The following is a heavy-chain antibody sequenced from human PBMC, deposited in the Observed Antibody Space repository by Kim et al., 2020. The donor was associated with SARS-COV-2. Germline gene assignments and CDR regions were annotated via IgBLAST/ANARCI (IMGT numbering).Heavy chain of an antibody. CDR1: GFTFSDYY. CDR2: ISSSGSTI. D-gene: IGHD3-10*01. V-gene: IGHV3-11*04. CDR3: ARDGRPDDYYGSGSQLPWDYYGMDV. Sequence: GGSLRLSCAASGFTFSDYYMSWIRQAPGKGLEWVSYISSSGSTIYYADSVKGRFTISRDNAKNSLYLQMNSLRAEDTAVYYCARDGRPDDYYGSGSQLPWDYYGMDVWGQGTTVTVSS. J-gene: IGHJ6*02.